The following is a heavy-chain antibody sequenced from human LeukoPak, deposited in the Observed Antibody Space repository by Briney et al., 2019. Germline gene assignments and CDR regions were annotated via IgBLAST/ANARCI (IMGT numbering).Heavy chain of an antibody. V-gene: IGHV5-10-1*01. CDR2: IDPSDSYT. Sequence: GESLRISCKGSGYSFTSYWISWVRRMPGKGLEWMGRIDPSDSYTNYSPSFQGHVTISADKSISTASLQWSSLKASHTAMYYCARHPMGEHFDYWGQGTLVTVSS. CDR3: ARHPMGEHFDY. J-gene: IGHJ4*02. CDR1: GYSFTSYW.